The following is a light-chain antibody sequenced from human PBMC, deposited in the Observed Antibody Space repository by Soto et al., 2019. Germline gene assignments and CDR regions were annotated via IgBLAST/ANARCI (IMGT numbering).Light chain of an antibody. CDR1: ESVRSW. CDR2: EAS. CDR3: QQYNTYPWT. V-gene: IGKV1-5*03. J-gene: IGKJ1*01. Sequence: DIQMTQSPSTLSASIGDRVTITCRASESVRSWLAWYQQKPGKAPKFLIYEASNLQSGVPSRFSGSGSGTEFTLTISGLQPDDFATYYCQQYNTYPWTFGQGTKVDIK.